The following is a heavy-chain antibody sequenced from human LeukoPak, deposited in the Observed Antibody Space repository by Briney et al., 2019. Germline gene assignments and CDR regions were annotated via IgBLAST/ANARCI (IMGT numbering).Heavy chain of an antibody. D-gene: IGHD6-13*01. V-gene: IGHV5-51*01. CDR2: IYPGDSDT. Sequence: GESLKISCKGSGYSFTSYWIGWVRQMPGKGLEWMGIIYPGDSDTRYSPSFQGQVTISADKSISTAYLQWSSLKASDTAMYYCAGTHPLIAAAGTEYAFDIWGQGTMVTVSS. J-gene: IGHJ3*02. CDR1: GYSFTSYW. CDR3: AGTHPLIAAAGTEYAFDI.